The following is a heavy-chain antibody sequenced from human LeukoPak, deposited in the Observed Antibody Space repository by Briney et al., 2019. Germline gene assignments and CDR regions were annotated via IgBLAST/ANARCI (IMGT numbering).Heavy chain of an antibody. D-gene: IGHD3/OR15-3a*01. CDR3: ARDGPSDAFDI. CDR1: GGSISSGSYY. V-gene: IGHV4-61*02. CDR2: ICTSAST. J-gene: IGHJ3*02. Sequence: SEXLSLTCTVSGGSISSGSYYWRWVRQPAGKGLECIGRICTSASTNYNPSLKSRVTISVDTSKNQFSLKLSSVTAADTAVYYCARDGPSDAFDIWGQGSMVTVSS.